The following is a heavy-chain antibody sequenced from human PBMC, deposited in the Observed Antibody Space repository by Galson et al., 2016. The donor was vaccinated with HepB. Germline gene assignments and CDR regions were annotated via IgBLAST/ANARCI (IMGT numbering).Heavy chain of an antibody. V-gene: IGHV3-21*01. CDR2: ISIRSNFK. D-gene: IGHD3-22*01. CDR3: ATLGGGNYYDNDY. CDR1: GFTLSTYS. J-gene: IGHJ4*02. Sequence: LSCAASGFTLSTYSMNWVRQAPGKGLEWVSYISIRSNFKYYADSVRGRFTISRDNAKNSLYLQMNSLRVEDTAVYYCATLGGGNYYDNDYWGQGTLVTVSS.